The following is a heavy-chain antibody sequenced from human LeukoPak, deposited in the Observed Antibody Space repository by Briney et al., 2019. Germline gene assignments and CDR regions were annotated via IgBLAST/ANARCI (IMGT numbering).Heavy chain of an antibody. V-gene: IGHV5-51*01. J-gene: IGHJ4*02. CDR1: GYSFTDYW. CDR2: IYPGDSGT. Sequence: GESLKISCKGSGYSFTDYWIAWVRQMPGKGLEWLGIIYPGDSGTRYSPSFQGHVTISADKSISTAYLHWSSLKAPDTAMYYCARHESNGYIASAFDYWGQGTLVTVSS. CDR3: ARHESNGYIASAFDY. D-gene: IGHD5-24*01.